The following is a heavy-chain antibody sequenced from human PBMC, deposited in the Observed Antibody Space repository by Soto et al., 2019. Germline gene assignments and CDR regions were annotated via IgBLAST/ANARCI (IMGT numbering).Heavy chain of an antibody. V-gene: IGHV4-34*01. CDR1: GGSFSGYY. D-gene: IGHD3-9*01. CDR3: ARESHDILTGPPWVWYFDL. Sequence: QVQLQQWGAGPLRPLETLSLTCGVSGGSFSGYYWAWIRQSPGKGLERIGEINDRGSINYNPSLKSRVSISVDTAKNHSSLNLRSVTAADPAVYYCARESHDILTGPPWVWYFDLWGRGTLVTVSS. CDR2: INDRGSI. J-gene: IGHJ2*01.